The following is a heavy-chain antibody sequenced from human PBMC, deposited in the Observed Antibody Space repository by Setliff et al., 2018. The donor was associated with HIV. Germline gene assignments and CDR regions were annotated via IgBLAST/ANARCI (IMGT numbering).Heavy chain of an antibody. CDR3: AGDVDHMMDV. J-gene: IGHJ6*02. V-gene: IGHV1-18*01. Sequence: GASVKVSCKASGYTFTNFGIGWVRQAPGQGLEWMGWISAYNGNTNYAQKLQGRVTMTTDTSTNTAYMELRSLRSDDTAVYYCAGDVDHMMDVWAQGPRSPSP. CDR2: ISAYNGNT. CDR1: GYTFTNFG.